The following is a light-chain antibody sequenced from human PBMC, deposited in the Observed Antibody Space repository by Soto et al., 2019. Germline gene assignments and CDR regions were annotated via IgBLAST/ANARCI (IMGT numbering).Light chain of an antibody. CDR3: QQYNSYSRT. V-gene: IGKV1-5*03. CDR2: KAS. Sequence: DIQMTQSPSTLSASIGDRVTITCRASQSLSSWLAWYQQKPGKAPKLLIYKASSLERGVPSRFSGSGSRTEFTLTTSSLQPDDFATYYCQQYNSYSRTFGQGTKVEIK. J-gene: IGKJ1*01. CDR1: QSLSSW.